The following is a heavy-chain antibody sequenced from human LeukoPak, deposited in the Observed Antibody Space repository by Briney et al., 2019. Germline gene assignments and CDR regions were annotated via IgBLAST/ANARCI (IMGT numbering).Heavy chain of an antibody. CDR2: IYRTGSA. V-gene: IGHV4-4*02. Sequence: SGTLSLTWGVSGGSIRNGNWWSWVRQPPGKGLEWIGEIYRTGSANYNPSLKSRVTISVDKSKNQFSLSLNSVTAADTAVYHCARNDYYSADYWGQGTLVTVSS. J-gene: IGHJ4*02. CDR3: ARNDYYSADY. D-gene: IGHD3-22*01. CDR1: GGSIRNGNW.